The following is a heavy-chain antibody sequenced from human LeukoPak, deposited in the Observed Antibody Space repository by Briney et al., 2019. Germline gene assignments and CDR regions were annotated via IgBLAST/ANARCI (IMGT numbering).Heavy chain of an antibody. D-gene: IGHD3-10*01. J-gene: IGHJ4*02. CDR3: ARDPMPPGKFGGFDY. CDR1: GFTFSSYW. V-gene: IGHV3-74*01. Sequence: GGSLRLSCAASGFTFSSYWMHWVRQAPGKGLVWVSRINSDGSSTSYADSVKGRFTISRDNAKNTLYLQMNSLRAEDTAVYYCARDPMPPGKFGGFDYWGQGTLVTVSS. CDR2: INSDGSST.